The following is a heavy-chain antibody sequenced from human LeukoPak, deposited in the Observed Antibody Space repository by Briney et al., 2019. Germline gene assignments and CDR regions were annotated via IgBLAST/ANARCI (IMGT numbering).Heavy chain of an antibody. Sequence: GASVKVSCKASGYTFTSHHINWVRQAAGQGLEWMGWMNPDSGNTVYAQKFQGRVTMTWDTSISTAYMELSSLRSEDTGVCYCARGRPTNLGGXXWGQXTLXT. CDR2: MNPDSGNT. CDR1: GYTFTSHH. V-gene: IGHV1-8*01. J-gene: IGHJ4*02. CDR3: ARGRPTNLGGXX. D-gene: IGHD7-27*01.